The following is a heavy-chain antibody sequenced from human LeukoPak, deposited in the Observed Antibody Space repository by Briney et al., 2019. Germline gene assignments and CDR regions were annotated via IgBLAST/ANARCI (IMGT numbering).Heavy chain of an antibody. CDR3: GRDEEGFGESLID. CDR2: IIPIVDIT. CDR1: GGTFSSYA. D-gene: IGHD3-10*01. Sequence: SVKVSCKASGGTFSSYAISWVRQAPGQGLEWMGRIIPIVDITNYAENYQGRVTFSADKSTNTAYMHLNSLRSDDTAVYFCGRDEEGFGESLIDWGQGTLVTVSS. J-gene: IGHJ4*02. V-gene: IGHV1-69*04.